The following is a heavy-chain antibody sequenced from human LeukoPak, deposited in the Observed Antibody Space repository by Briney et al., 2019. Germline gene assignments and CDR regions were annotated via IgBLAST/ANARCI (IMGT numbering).Heavy chain of an antibody. D-gene: IGHD3-10*01. V-gene: IGHV4-61*02. J-gene: IGHJ5*02. CDR2: IYTSGST. Sequence: KTSETLSLTCTVSGGSISSGSYYWSWIRQPAGKGLEWIGRIYTSGSTNYNPSLKSRVTISVDTSKNQFSLKLSSVTAADTAVYYCARFRGSGSYFYNWFDPWGQGTLVTVSS. CDR3: ARFRGSGSYFYNWFDP. CDR1: GGSISSGSYY.